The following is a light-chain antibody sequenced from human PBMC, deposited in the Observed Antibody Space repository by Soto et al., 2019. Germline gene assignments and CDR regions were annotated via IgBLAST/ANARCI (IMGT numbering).Light chain of an antibody. CDR2: AAS. J-gene: IGKJ1*01. Sequence: DIQMTQSPSSLSASVGDRVTIPCRASQTIGTSLNWYQQKPGKAPNHLIYAASSLPSGVPSRFSGSGSGTDFTLTISSLQPEDFATYYCQQSYSTPRTFGQGTKVEIK. CDR1: QTIGTS. V-gene: IGKV1-39*01. CDR3: QQSYSTPRT.